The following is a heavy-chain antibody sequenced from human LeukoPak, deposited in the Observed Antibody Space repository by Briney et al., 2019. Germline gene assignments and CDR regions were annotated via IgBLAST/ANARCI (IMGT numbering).Heavy chain of an antibody. V-gene: IGHV1-46*01. J-gene: IGHJ4*02. CDR1: GYTFTSNY. Sequence: ASVKVSCKASGYTFTSNYIHWVRQAPGQGLEWMGMIYPRDGSTSYAQKFQGRVTVTRDTSTSTVHMELSGLRSEDTAVYYCARDQEGFDYGGQGPLVTVSS. CDR2: IYPRDGST. CDR3: ARDQEGFDY.